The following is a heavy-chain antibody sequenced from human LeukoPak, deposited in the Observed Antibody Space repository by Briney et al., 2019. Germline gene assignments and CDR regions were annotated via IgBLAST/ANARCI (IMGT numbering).Heavy chain of an antibody. CDR3: ALIRKDDGTSWRYYYYYMDV. CDR1: GYTFTSYG. Sequence: SVKVSCKASGYTFTSYGISWVRQAPGQGLEWMGGIIPIFGTANYAQKFQGRVTITTDESTSTAYMELSSLRSEDTAVYYCALIRKDDGTSWRYYYYYMDVWGKGTTVTVSS. D-gene: IGHD2-2*01. J-gene: IGHJ6*03. V-gene: IGHV1-69*05. CDR2: IIPIFGTA.